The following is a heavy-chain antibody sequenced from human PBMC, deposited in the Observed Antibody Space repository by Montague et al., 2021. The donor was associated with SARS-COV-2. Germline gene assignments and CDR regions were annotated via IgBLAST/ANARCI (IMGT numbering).Heavy chain of an antibody. CDR1: GFSLSTDGVG. J-gene: IGHJ4*02. Sequence: PALVKPTQTLTLTCTFSGFSLSTDGVGVGWIRQPPGKALEWLALIYWDDDKRYRPGLQSRLTITKGTSENQVVLTMTNMDPVHTATYYCAHRYYSGSGRSASGVFDYRGQGTLVTVSS. V-gene: IGHV2-5*02. D-gene: IGHD3-10*01. CDR3: AHRYYSGSGRSASGVFDY. CDR2: IYWDDDK.